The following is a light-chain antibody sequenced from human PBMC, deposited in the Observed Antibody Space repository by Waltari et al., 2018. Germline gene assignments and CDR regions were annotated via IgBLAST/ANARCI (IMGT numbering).Light chain of an antibody. CDR3: QQRSNSLT. Sequence: EIVLRQSPATLSLSPGERDTLSCKASRSISPYLAWYQQRPGQAPRLLIYDTSTRAPGIPARFSGSGSVTDFTLTISSLEPEDFAVYYCQQRSNSLTFGPGTRVDI. J-gene: IGKJ3*01. V-gene: IGKV3-11*01. CDR1: RSISPY. CDR2: DTS.